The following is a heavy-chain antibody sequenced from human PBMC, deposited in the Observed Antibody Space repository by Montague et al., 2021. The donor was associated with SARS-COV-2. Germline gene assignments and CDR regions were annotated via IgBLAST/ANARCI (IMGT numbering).Heavy chain of an antibody. D-gene: IGHD1-26*01. V-gene: IGHV4-39*01. Sequence: SETLSLTCTVSGGSISSSIYHWAWIRQPPGKGLEWIGSIYYSGSTYYNPSLKSRVTISVDTSKNQFSLKLSSVTATDTAVYFCAYMVVGAAELAYWGQGTLVTVSS. J-gene: IGHJ4*02. CDR1: GGSISSSIYH. CDR3: AYMVVGAAELAY. CDR2: IYYSGST.